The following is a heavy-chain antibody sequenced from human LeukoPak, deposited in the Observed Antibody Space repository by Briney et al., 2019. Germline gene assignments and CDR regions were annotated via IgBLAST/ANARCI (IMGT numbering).Heavy chain of an antibody. CDR2: IYYSGST. CDR3: ARVGTMVRGVLYYYYYGMDV. CDR1: GGSISSYY. D-gene: IGHD3-10*01. V-gene: IGHV4-59*08. Sequence: PSETLSLTCTVSGGSISSYYWSWIRQPPGKGLEWIGYIYYSGSTYYNPSLKSRVTISVDTSKNQFSLKLSSVTAADTAVYYCARVGTMVRGVLYYYYYGMDVWGKGTTVTVSS. J-gene: IGHJ6*04.